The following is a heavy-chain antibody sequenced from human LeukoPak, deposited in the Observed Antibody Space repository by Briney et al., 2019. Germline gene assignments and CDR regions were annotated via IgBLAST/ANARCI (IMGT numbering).Heavy chain of an antibody. CDR1: GYTFTGYY. D-gene: IGHD3-22*01. CDR3: ARDSLEGDYYDSSGAFGI. V-gene: IGHV1-2*02. CDR2: INPNSGGT. J-gene: IGHJ3*02. Sequence: ASLKVSCKAAGYTFTGYYMHWVRQAPGQGLEWMGWINPNSGGTNYAQKFQGRVTMTRDTSISTAYMELSRLRSDDTAVYYCARDSLEGDYYDSSGAFGIWGQGTMVTVSS.